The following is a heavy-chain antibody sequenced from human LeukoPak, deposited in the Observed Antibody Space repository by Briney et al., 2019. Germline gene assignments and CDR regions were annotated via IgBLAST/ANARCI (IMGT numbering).Heavy chain of an antibody. CDR1: GFTFSSHS. Sequence: GGSLRLSCAASGFTFSSHSMNWVRQAPGKGLEWVSSNSSDSTYIYDAASVKGRFTISRDNAKNALYLQMNSLRAEDTAVYYCARDFHLVAANPWGQGTLVTVSS. V-gene: IGHV3-21*01. J-gene: IGHJ4*02. CDR2: NSSDSTYI. CDR3: ARDFHLVAANP. D-gene: IGHD2-15*01.